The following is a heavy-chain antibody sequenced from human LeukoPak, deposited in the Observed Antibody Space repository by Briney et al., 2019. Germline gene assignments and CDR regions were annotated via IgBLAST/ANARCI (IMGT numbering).Heavy chain of an antibody. J-gene: IGHJ4*02. D-gene: IGHD3-16*01. V-gene: IGHV3-53*01. CDR3: ARRSYTLPDY. CDR2: IYSAGNT. Sequence: PGGSLRLSCAASGFTVSYNYMSWVRQAPGKGLQWVSVIYSAGNTYYADSVKGRFTISRDNSKNTLFLQMNSLRVEDTAVYYCARRSYTLPDYWGQGTLVTVSS. CDR1: GFTVSYNY.